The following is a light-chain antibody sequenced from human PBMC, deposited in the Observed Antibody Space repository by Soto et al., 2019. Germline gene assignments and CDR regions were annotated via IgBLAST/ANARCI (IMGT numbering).Light chain of an antibody. Sequence: DIQMTQSPSTLSASVGDRVTITCRASQSLSSDLAWYQQKPGKAPKLLIYQASSLKAGVPSRFTGTGSGGEFSLTISSLQPDDSATYYCQHYTAYPLTFGGGTKVEIK. CDR1: QSLSSD. CDR2: QAS. V-gene: IGKV1-5*03. J-gene: IGKJ4*01. CDR3: QHYTAYPLT.